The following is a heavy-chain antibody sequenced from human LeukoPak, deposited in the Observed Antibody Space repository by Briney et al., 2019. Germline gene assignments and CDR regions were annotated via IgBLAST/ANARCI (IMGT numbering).Heavy chain of an antibody. CDR3: ARDNNYYDSTPFDY. J-gene: IGHJ4*02. CDR1: GFTFSSYS. Sequence: GGFLRLSCAASGFTFSSYSMNWVRQAPGKGLEWVSYISSSSSTIYYADSVKGRFTISRDNAKNSLYLQMNSLRDEDTAVYYCARDNNYYDSTPFDYWGQGTLVTVSS. CDR2: ISSSSSTI. D-gene: IGHD3-22*01. V-gene: IGHV3-48*02.